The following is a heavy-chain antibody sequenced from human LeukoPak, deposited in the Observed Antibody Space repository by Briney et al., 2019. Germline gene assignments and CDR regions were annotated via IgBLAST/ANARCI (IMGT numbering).Heavy chain of an antibody. CDR1: GFTFSSYE. CDR3: ARRRYGSADIDY. D-gene: IGHD3-10*01. Sequence: PGGSLRLSCAASGFTFSSYEMNWVRQAPGKGLEWVSCISSSGSTIYYADSVKGRFTISRDNAKNSLYLQMNSLRAEDTAVYYCARRRYGSADIDYWGQGTLVTVSS. J-gene: IGHJ4*02. CDR2: ISSSGSTI. V-gene: IGHV3-48*03.